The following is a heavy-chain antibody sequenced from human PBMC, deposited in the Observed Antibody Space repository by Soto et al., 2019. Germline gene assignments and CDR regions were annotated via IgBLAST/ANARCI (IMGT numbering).Heavy chain of an antibody. D-gene: IGHD2-15*01. CDR1: GGSISSYY. J-gene: IGHJ3*02. Sequence: SETLSLTCTVSGGSISSYYWSWIRQPPGKGLEWIGYIYYSGSTNYNPSLKSRVTISVDTSKNQFSLKLSSVTAADTAVYYCASKLGYCSGGSCPGTFDIWGQGTMVTV. V-gene: IGHV4-59*01. CDR3: ASKLGYCSGGSCPGTFDI. CDR2: IYYSGST.